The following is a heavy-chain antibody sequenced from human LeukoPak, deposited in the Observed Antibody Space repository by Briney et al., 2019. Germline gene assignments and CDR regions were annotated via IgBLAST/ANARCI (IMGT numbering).Heavy chain of an antibody. D-gene: IGHD3-3*01. CDR2: ISGSGGST. CDR1: GFTFSSYA. V-gene: IGHV3-23*01. Sequence: GGSLRLSCAASGFTFSSYAMSWVRQAPGKGLEWVSAISGSGGSTYYADSVKGRFTISRDNSKNTLYLQMNSLRAEDTAVYYCAKDLPNVFWSGYYLDPWGQGTLVTVSS. J-gene: IGHJ5*02. CDR3: AKDLPNVFWSGYYLDP.